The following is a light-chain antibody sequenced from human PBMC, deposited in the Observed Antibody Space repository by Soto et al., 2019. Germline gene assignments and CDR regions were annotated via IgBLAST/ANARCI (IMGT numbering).Light chain of an antibody. J-gene: IGLJ1*01. CDR3: ASYAGNSRYV. CDR2: GNS. V-gene: IGLV1-40*01. CDR1: SSNIGAGYD. Sequence: QSVLTQPPSVSGAPGQRVTISCTGSSSNIGAGYDVHWYQQLPGTAPKLLIYGNSNRPSGVPDRFSGSKSGNTASLTVSGLQAEDEAVYYCASYAGNSRYVFGTGTKVTVL.